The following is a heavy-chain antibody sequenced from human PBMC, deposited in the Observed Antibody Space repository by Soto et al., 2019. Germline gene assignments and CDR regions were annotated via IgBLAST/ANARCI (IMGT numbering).Heavy chain of an antibody. CDR2: ISYDGSNK. CDR1: GFTFSSYG. V-gene: IGHV3-30*18. CDR3: AKEDLIWAYGDSAIGY. Sequence: QVQLVESGGGVVQPGRSLRLSCAASGFTFSSYGMHWVRQAPGKGLEWVAIISYDGSNKYYADSVKGRFTISRGNSKNTLYLQMNSLRAEDTSIYYCAKEDLIWAYGDSAIGYWGQGTLVTVSS. D-gene: IGHD4-17*01. J-gene: IGHJ4*02.